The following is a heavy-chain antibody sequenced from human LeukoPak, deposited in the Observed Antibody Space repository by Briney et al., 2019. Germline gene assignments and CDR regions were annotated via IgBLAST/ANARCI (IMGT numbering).Heavy chain of an antibody. J-gene: IGHJ4*02. V-gene: IGHV4-39*01. D-gene: IGHD2-2*01. CDR3: ARHDLGDIVEVPTANFDY. CDR2: IYYSGST. Sequence: SETLSLTCTVSGGSISSSSYYWGWIRQPPGKGLEWIGSIYYSGSTYYNPSLKSRVTISVDTSKNQFSLKLSSVTAADTAVYYCARHDLGDIVEVPTANFDYWGQGTLVTVSS. CDR1: GGSISSSSYY.